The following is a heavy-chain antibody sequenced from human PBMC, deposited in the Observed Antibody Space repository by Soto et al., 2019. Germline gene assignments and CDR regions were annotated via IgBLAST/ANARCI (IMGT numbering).Heavy chain of an antibody. V-gene: IGHV4-31*03. Sequence: SETLSLTCTVSGGSISSGGYYWSWIRQHPGKGLEWIGYIYYSGSTYYNPSLKSRVTISVDTSKNQFSLKLSSVTAADTAVYYCAREGPYSGYVGYWGQGTLVTVSS. J-gene: IGHJ4*02. D-gene: IGHD5-12*01. CDR2: IYYSGST. CDR1: GGSISSGGYY. CDR3: AREGPYSGYVGY.